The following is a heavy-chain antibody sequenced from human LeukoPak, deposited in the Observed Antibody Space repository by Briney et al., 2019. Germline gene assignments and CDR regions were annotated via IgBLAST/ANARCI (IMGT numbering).Heavy chain of an antibody. V-gene: IGHV3-30-3*01. CDR2: ISYDRGNK. Sequence: GRSLRLSCAASGFTFSNYAMHWVRQAPGKGLEWVAVISYDRGNKYYADSVKGRFTISRDNSKNTLYLQMNSLRAEDTAVYYCARDLGIWGQGTMVAVSS. J-gene: IGHJ3*02. CDR1: GFTFSNYA. CDR3: ARDLGI.